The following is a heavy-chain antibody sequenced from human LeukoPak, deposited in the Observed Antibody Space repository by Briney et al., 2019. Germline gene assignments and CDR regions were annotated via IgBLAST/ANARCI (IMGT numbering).Heavy chain of an antibody. CDR2: ISGSGGST. V-gene: IGHV3-23*01. CDR1: GFTFSSYA. D-gene: IGHD2/OR15-2a*01. J-gene: IGHJ5*02. Sequence: GGSLRLSCAASGFTFSSYAMSWVRQAPGQGLEWVSAISGSGGSTYYADSVKGRFTISRDNAKNTLYLQMNSLRAEDTAVYYCARDTYYAPFDPWGQGTLVTVSS. CDR3: ARDTYYAPFDP.